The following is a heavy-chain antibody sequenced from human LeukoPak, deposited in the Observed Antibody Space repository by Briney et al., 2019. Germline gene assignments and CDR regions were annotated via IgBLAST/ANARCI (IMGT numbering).Heavy chain of an antibody. V-gene: IGHV3-11*01. CDR1: GFPFRDYY. D-gene: IGHD4/OR15-4a*01. Sequence: GGSLRLSCAASGFPFRDYYFSWVRQAPGQGPEWLSFISASGNIIHYEDSVKGRFTVSRDDAKNSVFLQMDSLRTEDTALYYCARHMVITPFDSWGQGTLVTVSS. J-gene: IGHJ4*02. CDR2: ISASGNII. CDR3: ARHMVITPFDS.